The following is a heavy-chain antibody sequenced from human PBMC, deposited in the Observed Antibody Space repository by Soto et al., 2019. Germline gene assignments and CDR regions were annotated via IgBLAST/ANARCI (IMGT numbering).Heavy chain of an antibody. Sequence: QVQLQQWGAGLLKPSETLSLTCAVYGGSFSGYYWSWIRQPPGKGLEWIGEINHSGSTNYNPSLTSRVTISVDTSKNQFSLKLSSVTAADTAVYYCARHKPYCSSTSCYVRGGYYYFDYWGQGTLVTVSS. CDR1: GGSFSGYY. CDR3: ARHKPYCSSTSCYVRGGYYYFDY. V-gene: IGHV4-34*01. CDR2: INHSGST. D-gene: IGHD2-2*01. J-gene: IGHJ4*02.